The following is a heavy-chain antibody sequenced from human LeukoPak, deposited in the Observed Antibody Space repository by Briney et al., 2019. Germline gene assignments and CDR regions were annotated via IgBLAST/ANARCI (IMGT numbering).Heavy chain of an antibody. D-gene: IGHD5-12*01. J-gene: IGHJ4*02. CDR2: ISSSGSTI. V-gene: IGHV3-48*03. Sequence: GGSLRLSCAASGFTFSSYETNWVRQAPGKGLEWVSYISSSGSTIYYADSVKGRFTISRDNAKNSLYLQMNSLRAEDTAVYYCARENSGYDEFDYWGQGTLVTVSS. CDR1: GFTFSSYE. CDR3: ARENSGYDEFDY.